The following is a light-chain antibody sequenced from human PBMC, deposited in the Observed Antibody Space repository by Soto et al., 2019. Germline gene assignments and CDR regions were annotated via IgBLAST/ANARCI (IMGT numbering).Light chain of an antibody. J-gene: IGKJ2*01. CDR1: QSVSSSY. Sequence: EIVLTQSPGTLSLSPGERATLSCRASQSVSSSYLAWYQQKPGQAPRVLIHGASSRATGIPDRFSGSGSGTDFTLTIRRLEPEDFAVYFCQQYGYPPPNAFGQGTKVEIK. CDR2: GAS. V-gene: IGKV3-20*01. CDR3: QQYGYPPPNA.